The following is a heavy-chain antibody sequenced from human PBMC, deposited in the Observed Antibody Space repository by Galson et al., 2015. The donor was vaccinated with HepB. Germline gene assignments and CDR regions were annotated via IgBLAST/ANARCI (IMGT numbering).Heavy chain of an antibody. Sequence: SLRLSCAASGLTFSDSAMNWVRQAPGKGLEWVGRIRSKGNSYATEYAASVNGRFTISRDDSKNTTYLQMTSLKTEDTALYYCTTNWNFYWGQGTLVTVSP. CDR3: TTNWNFY. CDR1: GLTFSDSA. J-gene: IGHJ4*02. CDR2: IRSKGNSYAT. D-gene: IGHD1-7*01. V-gene: IGHV3-73*01.